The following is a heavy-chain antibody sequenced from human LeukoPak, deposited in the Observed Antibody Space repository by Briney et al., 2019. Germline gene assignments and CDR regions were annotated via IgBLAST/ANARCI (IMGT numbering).Heavy chain of an antibody. J-gene: IGHJ5*02. D-gene: IGHD3-22*01. CDR2: IRYDGSNK. CDR3: ARDLGEYYDTSDNWFDP. CDR1: GFTFSSYG. Sequence: GGSLRLSCAASGFTFSSYGMHWVRQAPGKGLEWVAFIRYDGSNKYYADSVKGRFTISRDNSKNTLYLQMNSLRAEDTAVYYCARDLGEYYDTSDNWFDPWGQGTLVTVSS. V-gene: IGHV3-30*02.